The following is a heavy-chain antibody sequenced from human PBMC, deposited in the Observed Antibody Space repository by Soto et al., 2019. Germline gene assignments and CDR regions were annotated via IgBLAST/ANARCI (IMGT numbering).Heavy chain of an antibody. Sequence: ASVKVSCQASGYILTSYYMHWVRQAPGQGLEWMGIINPSAGGTSYAQKFQARVTMTRDTSTSTIYMELSSLTSEDTAVYYCARDSTLAYWGQGTLVTV. CDR2: INPSAGGT. V-gene: IGHV1-46*01. CDR1: GYILTSYY. CDR3: ARDSTLAY. J-gene: IGHJ4*02.